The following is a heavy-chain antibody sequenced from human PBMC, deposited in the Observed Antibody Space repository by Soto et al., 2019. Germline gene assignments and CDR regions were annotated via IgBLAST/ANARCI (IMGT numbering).Heavy chain of an antibody. D-gene: IGHD2-2*01. CDR2: IYYSGNT. J-gene: IGHJ6*02. V-gene: IGHV4-31*03. CDR3: ARYPVVVVPAANYGLDV. CDR1: GVSVSSDIYY. Sequence: QVQLQESGPGLVKPSQTLSLTCSVSGVSVSSDIYYWSWIRHHPGKGLEWIGYIYYSGNTYYNPSLGGRVTISLHTSKNHFSLRLRSVTPADTAVYYCARYPVVVVPAANYGLDVWGQGTTVTVSS.